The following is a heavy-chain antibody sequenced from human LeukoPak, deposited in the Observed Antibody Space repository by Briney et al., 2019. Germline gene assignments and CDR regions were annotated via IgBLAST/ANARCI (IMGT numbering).Heavy chain of an antibody. CDR2: IKQDGSEK. CDR3: VRDGGYYGPDS. V-gene: IGHV3-7*04. J-gene: IGHJ4*02. D-gene: IGHD3-10*01. CDR1: TFTLNNYW. Sequence: PGGSLRLSCTASTFTLNNYWMSWVRQAPGKGLEWVANIKQDGSEKYYVDSVKGRFTISRDNAKNSLYLQMNSVRAEDTAMYYCVRDGGYYGPDSWGQGALVSVSS.